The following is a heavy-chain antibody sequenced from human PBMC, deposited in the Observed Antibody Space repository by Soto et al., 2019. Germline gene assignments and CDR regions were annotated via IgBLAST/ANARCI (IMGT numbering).Heavy chain of an antibody. Sequence: PGGSLRLSCAASGFTFSDYYMSWIRQAPGKGLEWVSYISSSGSTIYYADSVKGRFTISRDNAKNSLYLQMNSLRAEDTAVYYCARPHREYSSSILYFDYWGQGTLVTVSS. D-gene: IGHD6-6*01. V-gene: IGHV3-11*01. J-gene: IGHJ4*02. CDR2: ISSSGSTI. CDR3: ARPHREYSSSILYFDY. CDR1: GFTFSDYY.